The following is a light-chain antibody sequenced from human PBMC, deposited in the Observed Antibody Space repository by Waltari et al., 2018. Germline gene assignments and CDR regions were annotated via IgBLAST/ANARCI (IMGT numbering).Light chain of an antibody. Sequence: DIQMTQSPSSLSASVGDRVTITCRESQTIDRYLNWYHQKPGKAPKLLIYAASTLQSGVPSRFSCSGSGTDFTLTIIGLQPEDFATYFCQQSYRSPWTFGQGTRVDIK. J-gene: IGKJ1*01. CDR3: QQSYRSPWT. CDR1: QTIDRY. V-gene: IGKV1-39*01. CDR2: AAS.